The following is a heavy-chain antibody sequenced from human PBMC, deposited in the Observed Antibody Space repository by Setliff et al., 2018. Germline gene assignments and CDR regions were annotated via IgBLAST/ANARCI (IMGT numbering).Heavy chain of an antibody. CDR3: ARVDFTMIQGVLGL. D-gene: IGHD3-10*01. J-gene: IGHJ1*01. Sequence: EPLSLTCNVSGGSVSSTSHYWGWIRQPPGKGMEWIGSVYYSGYTYYNPSLQSRVTISVDMSKNQFSMKLTSVTAADTAVYYCARVDFTMIQGVLGLWGQGTLVTVSS. V-gene: IGHV4-39*07. CDR1: GGSVSSTSHY. CDR2: VYYSGYT.